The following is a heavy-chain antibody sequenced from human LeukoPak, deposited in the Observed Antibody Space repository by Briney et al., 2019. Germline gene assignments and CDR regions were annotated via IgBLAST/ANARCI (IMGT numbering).Heavy chain of an antibody. Sequence: GGSLRLSCAASGFIFSSYGMHWVRQAPGKGLEWVAFIRYDGSNKYYADSVKGRFTISRDNAKHSLYLQMNSLRAEDTAVYYCARDGHATVAVNFNYWGQGTLVTVSS. V-gene: IGHV3-30*02. CDR1: GFIFSSYG. D-gene: IGHD6-19*01. CDR3: ARDGHATVAVNFNY. CDR2: IRYDGSNK. J-gene: IGHJ4*02.